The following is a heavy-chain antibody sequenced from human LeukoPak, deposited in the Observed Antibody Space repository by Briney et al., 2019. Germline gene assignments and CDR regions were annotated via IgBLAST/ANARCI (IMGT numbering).Heavy chain of an antibody. Sequence: SETLSLTCTVYGGSISSYYWSWIRQPPGKGLEWIGHTYYSGSTNYNPSLRSRVTISVDTPKNQFSLKLSSVTAADTAVYYCANPRDSSGGFDYWGQGTLVTVSS. D-gene: IGHD6-19*01. J-gene: IGHJ4*02. CDR1: GGSISSYY. CDR3: ANPRDSSGGFDY. V-gene: IGHV4-59*01. CDR2: TYYSGST.